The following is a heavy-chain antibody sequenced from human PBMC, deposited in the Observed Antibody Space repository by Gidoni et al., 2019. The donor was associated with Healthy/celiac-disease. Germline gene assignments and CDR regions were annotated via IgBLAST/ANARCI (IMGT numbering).Heavy chain of an antibody. CDR1: GGTFSSYA. CDR2: IIPIFGTA. Sequence: QVQLVQSGAEVKKPGSSVTVSCKASGGTFSSYAISWVRQAPGQGLEWMGGIIPIFGTANYAQKFQGRVTITADESTSTAYMELSSLRSEDTAVYYCARGHDYGDYFATDAFDIWGQGTMVTVSS. CDR3: ARGHDYGDYFATDAFDI. V-gene: IGHV1-69*01. J-gene: IGHJ3*02. D-gene: IGHD4-17*01.